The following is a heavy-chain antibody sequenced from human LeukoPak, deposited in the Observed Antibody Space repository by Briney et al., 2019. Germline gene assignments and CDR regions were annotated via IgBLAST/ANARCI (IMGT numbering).Heavy chain of an antibody. Sequence: SGGSLRLSCAASGFTFSSYWMSWVRQAPGKGLEWVSAISGSGGSTYYADSVKGRFTISRDNSKNTLYLQMNSLRAEDTAVYYCAKDFHYDSKGSWTDYWGQGTLVTVSS. CDR1: GFTFSSYW. CDR2: ISGSGGST. J-gene: IGHJ4*02. D-gene: IGHD3-22*01. CDR3: AKDFHYDSKGSWTDY. V-gene: IGHV3-23*01.